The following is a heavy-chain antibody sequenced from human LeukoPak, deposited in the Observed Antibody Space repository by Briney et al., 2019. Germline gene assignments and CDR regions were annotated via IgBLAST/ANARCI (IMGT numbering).Heavy chain of an antibody. V-gene: IGHV3-49*04. CDR2: VTSKAYGGTA. J-gene: IGHJ4*02. Sequence: PGGYLILSCTGSGFNFGEFAVNWVRQAPGKGLEWVGLVTSKAYGGTAEYAAYVRGRFTISRDDSKSIAYLQLTSLRSEATAGYFWTREVERGGSYWGGDYWGQGTLVTVSS. CDR3: TREVERGGSYWGGDY. D-gene: IGHD1-26*01. CDR1: GFNFGEFA.